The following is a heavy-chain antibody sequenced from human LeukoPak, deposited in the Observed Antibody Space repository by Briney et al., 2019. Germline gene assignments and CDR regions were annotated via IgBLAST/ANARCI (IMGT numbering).Heavy chain of an antibody. J-gene: IGHJ4*02. V-gene: IGHV3-23*01. Sequence: GSLRLSCAASGFTFSSYAMSWVRQAPGKGLEWVSAISGSGGSTYYADSVKGRFTISRDNSKNSLYLQMNSLRAEDTAVYYCARVRGYSYSDYWGQGTLVTVSS. CDR3: ARVRGYSYSDY. CDR1: GFTFSSYA. CDR2: ISGSGGST. D-gene: IGHD5-18*01.